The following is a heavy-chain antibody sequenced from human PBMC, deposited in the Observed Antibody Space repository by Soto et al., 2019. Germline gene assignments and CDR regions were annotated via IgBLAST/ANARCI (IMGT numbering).Heavy chain of an antibody. CDR2: ISAYNGKT. V-gene: IGHV1-18*01. CDR3: ARGFSNSPYGMDV. Sequence: QVQLVQSGAEVKKPGASVKVSCKASGYTFTSYAITWVRQAPGQRLEWLGWISAYNGKTDYAQKLQGRVTMTTDTYTNTVYMDLRSLTSDDTAVYYCARGFSNSPYGMDVWGQGTTVTVSS. J-gene: IGHJ6*02. D-gene: IGHD6-13*01. CDR1: GYTFTSYA.